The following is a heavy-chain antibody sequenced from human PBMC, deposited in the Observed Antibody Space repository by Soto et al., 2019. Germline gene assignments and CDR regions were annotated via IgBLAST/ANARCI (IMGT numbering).Heavy chain of an antibody. CDR1: GFTFSSYA. D-gene: IGHD1-26*01. V-gene: IGHV3-23*01. CDR2: ISGSGGNT. Sequence: EVQVLESGGGLVQPGGSLRLSCAASGFTFSSYAMSWVRQAPGKGLEWVSTISGSGGNTYYADSVKGRFTISRDNSKNTVYRQRNSLRGEDTSMSYFAKERGSGNSGVNAFATWGQGTRFPFSS. J-gene: IGHJ3*02. CDR3: AKERGSGNSGVNAFAT.